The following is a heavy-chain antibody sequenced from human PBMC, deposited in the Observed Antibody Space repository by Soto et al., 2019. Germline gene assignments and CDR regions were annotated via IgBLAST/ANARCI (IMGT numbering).Heavy chain of an antibody. V-gene: IGHV4-30-4*01. D-gene: IGHD3-3*01. CDR3: ARGNYDFWSGDRGPDKVDLGY. CDR2: IYYSGST. CDR1: VGSISSGDYY. J-gene: IGHJ4*02. Sequence: SETLSLTCTFSVGSISSGDYYWSWIRQPPGKGLEWIGYIYYSGSTYYNPSLKSRVTISVDTSKNQFSLKLSSVTAADTAVYYCARGNYDFWSGDRGPDKVDLGYWGQGTLVIVS.